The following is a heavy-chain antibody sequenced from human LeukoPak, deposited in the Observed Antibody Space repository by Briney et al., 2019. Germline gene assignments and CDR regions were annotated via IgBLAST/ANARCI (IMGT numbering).Heavy chain of an antibody. CDR2: IYYGGST. Sequence: SETLSLTCTVSGGSISSYYWSWIRQPPGKGLEWIGYIYYGGSTNYSPSLKSRVTISVDTSKNQFSLKLSSVTAADTAVYYCAREDVDYLGISAFDIWGQGTMVSVSS. CDR1: GGSISSYY. J-gene: IGHJ3*02. CDR3: AREDVDYLGISAFDI. D-gene: IGHD4-17*01. V-gene: IGHV4-59*01.